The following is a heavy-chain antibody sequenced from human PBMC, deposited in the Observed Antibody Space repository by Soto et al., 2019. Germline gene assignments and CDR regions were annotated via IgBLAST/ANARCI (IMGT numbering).Heavy chain of an antibody. D-gene: IGHD3-9*01. V-gene: IGHV4-34*01. Sequence: LSPTCGVHCRPFSGYYWSCIRQPPGQGLEWIGEINHRGSTKYDPSLKSRVTISVDTSKNKFSLKLSSVTAANTSVYYCAILADWYYFVYWGHGTRVTV. J-gene: IGHJ4*03. CDR1: CRPFSGYY. CDR2: INHRGST. CDR3: AILADWYYFVY.